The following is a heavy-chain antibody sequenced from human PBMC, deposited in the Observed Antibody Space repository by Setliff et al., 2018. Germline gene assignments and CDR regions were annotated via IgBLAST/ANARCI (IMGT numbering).Heavy chain of an antibody. CDR2: IFYSDTA. D-gene: IGHD3-10*01. Sequence: PSETLSLTCTVSGGSIGPHYWSWIRQAPGKGLEWIGHIFYSDTAKYNPSLESRAAISVDSSKNQFSLKLRSVTAADTAVYYCARDRATVIRGVTSFFYYYMDVWGGGTAVTVSS. CDR1: GGSIGPHY. CDR3: ARDRATVIRGVTSFFYYYMDV. J-gene: IGHJ6*03. V-gene: IGHV4-59*11.